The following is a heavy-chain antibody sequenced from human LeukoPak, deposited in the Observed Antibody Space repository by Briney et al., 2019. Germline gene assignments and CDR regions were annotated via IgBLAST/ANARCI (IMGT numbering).Heavy chain of an antibody. CDR1: GFTFSSYW. CDR2: ISGSGGST. V-gene: IGHV3-23*01. J-gene: IGHJ4*02. Sequence: GGSLRLSCAASGFTFSSYWMSWVRQAPGKGLEWVSAISGSGGSTYYADSVKGRFTISRDNSKNTLYLQMNSLRAEDTAVYYCAKGTVHTMVWSYFDYWGQGTLVTVSS. D-gene: IGHD3-10*01. CDR3: AKGTVHTMVWSYFDY.